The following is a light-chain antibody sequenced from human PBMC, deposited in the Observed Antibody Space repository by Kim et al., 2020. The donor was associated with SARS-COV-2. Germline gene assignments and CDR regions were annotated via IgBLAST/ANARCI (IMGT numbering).Light chain of an antibody. CDR2: TAS. CDR1: QSISIY. J-gene: IGKJ1*01. CDR3: QQTYSGWT. Sequence: SASVGDRGSITCRESQSISIYLNWYQQKPGKVPKLLIYTASTLQSGVPSRFSGSGSGTDFSLTISSLQPEDTATYYCQQTYSGWTFGQGTKVDIK. V-gene: IGKV1-39*01.